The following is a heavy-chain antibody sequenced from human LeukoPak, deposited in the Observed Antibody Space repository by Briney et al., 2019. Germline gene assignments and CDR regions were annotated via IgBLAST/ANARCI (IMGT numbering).Heavy chain of an antibody. CDR1: GGSISSYY. Sequence: PSETLSLTCTVSGGSISSYYWSWIRQPPGKGLEWIGYIYYSGSTNYNPSFKSRVTISVDTSKKQFSLKLSSVTAADTAVYYRASTGLNYDFWSGSFPLDYWGQGTLVTVSS. CDR3: ASTGLNYDFWSGSFPLDY. J-gene: IGHJ4*02. D-gene: IGHD3-3*01. V-gene: IGHV4-59*01. CDR2: IYYSGST.